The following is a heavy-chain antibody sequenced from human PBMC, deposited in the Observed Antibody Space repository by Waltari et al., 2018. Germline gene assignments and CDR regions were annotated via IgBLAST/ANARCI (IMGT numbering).Heavy chain of an antibody. CDR1: GFIFCSSR. Sequence: EVQLVESGGGLVKPGGSLRLFCEASGFIFCSSRMNWLRKAPGTGLEWVSTIGRRTSYTYDESSYKGRFTIARDNAKNALYLQMNNLNAEDTAVYYSARYRTMFGVPTAEDHIDYWGQGILVTVSS. D-gene: IGHD3-3*01. CDR2: IGRRTSYT. V-gene: IGHV3-21*01. J-gene: IGHJ4*02. CDR3: ARYRTMFGVPTAEDHIDY.